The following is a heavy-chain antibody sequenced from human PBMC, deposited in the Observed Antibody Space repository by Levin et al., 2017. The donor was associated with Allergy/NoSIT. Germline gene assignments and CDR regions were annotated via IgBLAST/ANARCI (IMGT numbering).Heavy chain of an antibody. D-gene: IGHD3-10*01. V-gene: IGHV3-23*01. CDR3: AKDRVWGRDTMVQVLDY. CDR2: ISGSGGST. CDR1: GFTFSSYA. Sequence: SCAASGFTFSSYAMSWVRQAPGKGLEWVSAISGSGGSTYYADSVKGRFTISRDNSKNTLYLQMNSLRAEDTAVYYCAKDRVWGRDTMVQVLDYWGQGTLVTVSS. J-gene: IGHJ4*02.